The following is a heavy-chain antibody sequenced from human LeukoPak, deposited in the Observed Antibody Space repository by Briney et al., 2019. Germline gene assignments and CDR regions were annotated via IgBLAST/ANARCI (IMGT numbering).Heavy chain of an antibody. V-gene: IGHV1-2*02. CDR2: IIPNSGGT. Sequence: EASVKVSCKASGYIFTDYYIHWVRQAPGQGLGWMGWIIPNSGGTNYAQKFQGRVTMTRDTSITTAYMELSSLRSDDTAVYYCARSTSAWYDGYYFDYWGQGTLVTVSS. CDR1: GYIFTDYY. D-gene: IGHD6-19*01. CDR3: ARSTSAWYDGYYFDY. J-gene: IGHJ4*02.